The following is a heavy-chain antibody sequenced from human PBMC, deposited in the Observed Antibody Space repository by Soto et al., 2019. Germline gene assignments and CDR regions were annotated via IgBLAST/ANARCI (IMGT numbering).Heavy chain of an antibody. CDR2: ISGSGQRT. Sequence: GGSMRLSCAASGVTSSSHSLSWLRKATGKGLEWVSAISGSGQRTHYEDSVKGRFTISRDNSKNTLYLQMNSLRAEDTAVYYCAKSNGGGENYYYYYMDVWGKGTTVTVSS. J-gene: IGHJ6*03. CDR1: GVTSSSHS. V-gene: IGHV3-23*01. CDR3: AKSNGGGENYYYYYMDV. D-gene: IGHD3-16*01.